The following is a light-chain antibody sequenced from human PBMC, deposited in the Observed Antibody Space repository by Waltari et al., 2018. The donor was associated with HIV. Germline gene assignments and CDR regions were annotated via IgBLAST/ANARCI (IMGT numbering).Light chain of an antibody. J-gene: IGKJ5*01. Sequence: DIVLSQSPAILSLSPGEGVTLSCRASQDVGSYLAWYQHKPGQAPRLLIYDASNRATGIPARFSGGGSGTDFTLTISRLEPDDFALYDCQQRRRWPITFGQGTRIEI. CDR1: QDVGSY. V-gene: IGKV3-11*01. CDR2: DAS. CDR3: QQRRRWPIT.